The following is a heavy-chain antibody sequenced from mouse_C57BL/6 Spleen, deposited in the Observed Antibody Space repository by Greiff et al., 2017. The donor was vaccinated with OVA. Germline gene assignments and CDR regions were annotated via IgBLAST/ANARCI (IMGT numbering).Heavy chain of an antibody. Sequence: QVQLKQSGPGLVQPSQSLSITCTVSGLSLTSYGVHWVRQSPGKGLEWLGVIWSGGSTDYNAAFISRLSISKDNSKSQVFFKMNSLQADDTAIYYCARNFYDYDVGYFDVWGTGTTVTVSS. CDR3: ARNFYDYDVGYFDV. D-gene: IGHD2-4*01. CDR1: GLSLTSYG. J-gene: IGHJ1*03. CDR2: IWSGGST. V-gene: IGHV2-2*01.